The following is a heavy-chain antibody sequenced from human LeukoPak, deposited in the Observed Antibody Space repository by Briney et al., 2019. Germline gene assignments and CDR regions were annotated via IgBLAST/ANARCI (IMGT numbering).Heavy chain of an antibody. Sequence: PGGSLRLSCAASGFSFDDYGMSWVRQAPGKGLEWVSAISGSGGSTYYADSVKGRFTISRDNSKNTLYLQMNSLRAEDTAVYYCAKDEPYSSSWYAAYYYYYMDVWGNGTTVTVSS. CDR2: ISGSGGST. CDR3: AKDEPYSSSWYAAYYYYYMDV. D-gene: IGHD6-13*01. J-gene: IGHJ6*03. V-gene: IGHV3-23*01. CDR1: GFSFDDYG.